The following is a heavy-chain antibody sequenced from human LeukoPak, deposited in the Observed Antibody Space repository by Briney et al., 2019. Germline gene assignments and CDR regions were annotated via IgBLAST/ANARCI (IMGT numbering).Heavy chain of an antibody. CDR2: IKQDGSDK. Sequence: PGGSLRLSCAASGFAFSSYWMSWVRQAPGKGLEWVATIKQDGSDKYYVDSVKGRFTISRDNAKNSLYLQMNGLRAEDTAVYYCANWDRGSYSFDYWGQGTLVTVSS. CDR1: GFAFSSYW. J-gene: IGHJ4*02. CDR3: ANWDRGSYSFDY. V-gene: IGHV3-7*01. D-gene: IGHD1-26*01.